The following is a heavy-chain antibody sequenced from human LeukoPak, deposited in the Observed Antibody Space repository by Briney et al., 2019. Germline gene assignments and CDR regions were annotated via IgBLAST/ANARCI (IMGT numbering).Heavy chain of an antibody. Sequence: GGSLRLSCAASGFTFSSYAMSWVRQAPGKGVEWVSAISGSGGSTYYADSVKGRFTISRDNSKNTLYLQMNSLRAEDTAVYYCAKVGVAGTLYYYYGMDVWGQGTTVTVSS. CDR2: ISGSGGST. CDR3: AKVGVAGTLYYYYGMDV. J-gene: IGHJ6*02. V-gene: IGHV3-23*01. CDR1: GFTFSSYA. D-gene: IGHD6-19*01.